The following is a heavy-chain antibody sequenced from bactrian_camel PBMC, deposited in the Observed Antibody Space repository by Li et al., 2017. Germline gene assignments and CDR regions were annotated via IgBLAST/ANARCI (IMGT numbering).Heavy chain of an antibody. CDR3: AAGTYFAGVRACGKYNY. J-gene: IGHJ4*01. CDR2: ISSYGGT. CDR1: GDEGAPLC. D-gene: IGHD3*01. V-gene: IGHV3S55*01. Sequence: HVQLVESGGGSVQAGGSLKLSCELSGDEGAPLCMGWFRQAPGKEREWVAKISSYGGTKYTDSVKGRFTISQDNGKNNLYLQMDSLKVEDTAMYYCAAGTYFAGVRACGKYNYWGLGTQVTVS.